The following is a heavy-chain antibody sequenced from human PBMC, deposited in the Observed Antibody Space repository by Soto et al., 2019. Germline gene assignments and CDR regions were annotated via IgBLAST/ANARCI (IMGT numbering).Heavy chain of an antibody. D-gene: IGHD2-2*01. CDR2: ISAHNGDT. CDR1: GYTFTSYG. Sequence: QVQLVQSGAEVKKPGASVKVSCKASGYTFTSYGISWVRQAPGQGLEWMGWISAHNGDTKYAQKVQGRVTMTTDTSTSTAYMELRSLRSDDTAVSYCARDVPATPSDHWGQGTLVIVSS. J-gene: IGHJ4*02. CDR3: ARDVPATPSDH. V-gene: IGHV1-18*01.